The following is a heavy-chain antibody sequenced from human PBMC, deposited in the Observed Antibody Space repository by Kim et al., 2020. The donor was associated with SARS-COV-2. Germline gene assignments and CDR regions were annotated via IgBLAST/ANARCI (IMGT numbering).Heavy chain of an antibody. Sequence: SETLSLTCTVSGGSISSYYWSWIRQPPGKGLEWIGYIYYSGSTNYNPSLKSRVTISVDTSKNQFSLKLSSVTAADTAVYYCARDTSQQLGYYYYYGMDVWGQGTTVTVSS. V-gene: IGHV4-59*01. CDR2: IYYSGST. J-gene: IGHJ6*02. CDR1: GGSISSYY. CDR3: ARDTSQQLGYYYYYGMDV. D-gene: IGHD6-13*01.